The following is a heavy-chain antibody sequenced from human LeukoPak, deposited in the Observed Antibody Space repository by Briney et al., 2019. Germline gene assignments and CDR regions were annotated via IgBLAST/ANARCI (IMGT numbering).Heavy chain of an antibody. J-gene: IGHJ6*02. CDR3: ARDNYYYGMDV. V-gene: IGHV3-23*01. CDR1: GFTFSSYA. Sequence: GGSLRLSCAASGFTFSSYAMSWVRQAPGKGLEWVSAISGSGGSTYYADSVKGRFTISRDNAKNSLYLQMNSLRAEDTAVYYCARDNYYYGMDVWGQGTTVTVSS. CDR2: ISGSGGST.